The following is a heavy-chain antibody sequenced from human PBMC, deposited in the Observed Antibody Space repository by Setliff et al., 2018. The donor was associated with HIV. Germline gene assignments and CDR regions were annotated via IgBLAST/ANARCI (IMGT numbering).Heavy chain of an antibody. CDR1: GFTFSSYG. V-gene: IGHV3-33*06. Sequence: PGGSLRLSCAASGFTFSSYGMHWVRQAPGKGLEWVAVIWYDGSNKYYADSVKGRFTISRDNSKNTPYLQMNSLRAEDTAVYYCAKGPVTDSEVYFDYWGQGTLVTVSS. CDR3: AKGPVTDSEVYFDY. CDR2: IWYDGSNK. D-gene: IGHD4-4*01. J-gene: IGHJ4*02.